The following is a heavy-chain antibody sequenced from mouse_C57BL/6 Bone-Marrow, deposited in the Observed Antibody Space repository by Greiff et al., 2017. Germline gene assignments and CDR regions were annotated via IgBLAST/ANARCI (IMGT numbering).Heavy chain of an antibody. V-gene: IGHV1-53*01. J-gene: IGHJ4*01. CDR2: INPSNGGT. CDR3: AGGIVATDAMDY. Sequence: QVQLKQPGTELVKPGASVKLSCKASGYTFTSYWMHWVKQRPGQGLEWIGNINPSNGGTNYNEKFKSKATLTVDKSSSTAYMQLSSLTSEDSAVYYCAGGIVATDAMDYWGQGTSVTVSS. D-gene: IGHD1-1*01. CDR1: GYTFTSYW.